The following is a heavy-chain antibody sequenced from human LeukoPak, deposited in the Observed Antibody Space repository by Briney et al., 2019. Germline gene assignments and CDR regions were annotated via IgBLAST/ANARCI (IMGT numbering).Heavy chain of an antibody. J-gene: IGHJ3*02. CDR3: ARDRGYYDSSGSYAFDI. CDR1: GYTFTAYG. Sequence: ASVKVPCKASGYTFTAYGVTWVRQAPGQGLEWMGWISAYTGNTDYAQHFQGRVTMTTDTSTSTAYMELRSLRSDDTAVYYCARDRGYYDSSGSYAFDIWGLGTLVTVSS. D-gene: IGHD3-22*01. V-gene: IGHV1-18*01. CDR2: ISAYTGNT.